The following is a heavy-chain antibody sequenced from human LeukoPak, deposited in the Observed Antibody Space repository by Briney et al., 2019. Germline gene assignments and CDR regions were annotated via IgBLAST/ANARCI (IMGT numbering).Heavy chain of an antibody. D-gene: IGHD5-12*01. CDR1: GFTFSSYA. V-gene: IGHV3-23*01. CDR2: ISGSGGST. Sequence: GGSLRLSCAASGFTFSSYAMSWVRQAPGKGLEWVSAISGSGGSTYYADSVKGRFTISRDNSKNTLYLQMNSLRAEDTAVHYCAKGDEWLQGPYFDYWGQGTLVTVSS. CDR3: AKGDEWLQGPYFDY. J-gene: IGHJ4*02.